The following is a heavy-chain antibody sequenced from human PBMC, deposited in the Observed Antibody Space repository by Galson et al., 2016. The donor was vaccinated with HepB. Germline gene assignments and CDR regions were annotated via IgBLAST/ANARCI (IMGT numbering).Heavy chain of an antibody. CDR3: ARMEEWLLDP. CDR2: IDWDGDR. J-gene: IGHJ5*02. V-gene: IGHV2-70*04. D-gene: IGHD3-3*01. CDR1: GFSLTTTGMR. Sequence: PALVKPTQTLTLTCTFSGFSLTTTGMRVSWIRQPPGKALEWLARIDWDGDRFYNTSLKTRLSISKDTSKNQVVLIMTNMDPVDTATYYCARMEEWLLDPWGQGTLVTVSS.